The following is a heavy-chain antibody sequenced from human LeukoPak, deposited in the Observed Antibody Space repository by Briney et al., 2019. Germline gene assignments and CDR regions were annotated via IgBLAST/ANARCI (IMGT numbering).Heavy chain of an antibody. CDR2: ISTGSSTT. J-gene: IGHJ4*02. D-gene: IGHD2-2*01. Sequence: GSLRLSCAASEFAFSTCNMNWVRQAPGKGLEWVSYISTGSSTTYYADSVKGRFTISRDNSKNTLYLQMNSLRAEDTAVYYCAKGGKTIMCPTSCYDYWGQGTLVTVSS. V-gene: IGHV3-48*01. CDR1: EFAFSTCN. CDR3: AKGGKTIMCPTSCYDY.